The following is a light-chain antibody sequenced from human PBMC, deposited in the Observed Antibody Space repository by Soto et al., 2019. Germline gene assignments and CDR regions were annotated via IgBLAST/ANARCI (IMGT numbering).Light chain of an antibody. CDR2: SAS. Sequence: IQVTQSPSSVSASVGDRVTITCRASQPISSWLAWYQQKPGQPPNLLIYSASTLRSGVPSRFSGSESGTLFTLTITNLQPEDFATYYCQQASSFPRTFGGGTKVDIK. CDR3: QQASSFPRT. V-gene: IGKV1-12*01. J-gene: IGKJ4*01. CDR1: QPISSW.